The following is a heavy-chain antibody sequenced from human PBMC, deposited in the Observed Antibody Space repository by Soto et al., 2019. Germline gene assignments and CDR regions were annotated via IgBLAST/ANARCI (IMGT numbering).Heavy chain of an antibody. D-gene: IGHD3-16*01. J-gene: IGHJ6*02. CDR3: GRGGKGARNFYDLDV. Sequence: GESLKISCQASGYRFTTYWIGWVRQMPGKGLEWMGIFYPGDSDNTYSPSFQGQVTISGDKSISAAYLQWSSLKASDTAIYYCGRGGKGARNFYDLDVWGQGTTVNVSS. CDR1: GYRFTTYW. CDR2: FYPGDSDN. V-gene: IGHV5-51*01.